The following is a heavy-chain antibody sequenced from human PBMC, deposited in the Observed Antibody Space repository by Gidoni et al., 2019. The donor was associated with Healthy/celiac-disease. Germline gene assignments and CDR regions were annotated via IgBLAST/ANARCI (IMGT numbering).Heavy chain of an antibody. CDR1: GYSISSGYY. D-gene: IGHD5-18*01. J-gene: IGHJ6*02. CDR3: ASWQLWSLGYYGMCV. V-gene: IGHV4-38-2*01. Sequence: QVQLQESGPGLVKPSETLSLTCAVSGYSISSGYYWCWIRQPPWKGLEWLGSIYHSGSTYYNPSLQSRVTISVDTSKNQFSLELSSVTAADTAVYYCASWQLWSLGYYGMCVWGPGTTGPRSS. CDR2: IYHSGST.